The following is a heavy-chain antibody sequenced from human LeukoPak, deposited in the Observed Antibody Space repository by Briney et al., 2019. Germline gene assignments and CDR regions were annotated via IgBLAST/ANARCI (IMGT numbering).Heavy chain of an antibody. CDR2: IYYSGST. V-gene: IGHV4-39*07. CDR3: ARGTLYRGWSYYLDF. D-gene: IGHD6-19*01. CDR1: GGSISSSYSY. Sequence: PSETLSLTCTVSGGSISSSYSYWGWLRQPPGKGLGWIGNIYYSGSTYYNPSLKSRVTISVDTSKNHFSLRLRSVTAADTAMYYCARGTLYRGWSYYLDFWGQGSQVTVSS. J-gene: IGHJ4*02.